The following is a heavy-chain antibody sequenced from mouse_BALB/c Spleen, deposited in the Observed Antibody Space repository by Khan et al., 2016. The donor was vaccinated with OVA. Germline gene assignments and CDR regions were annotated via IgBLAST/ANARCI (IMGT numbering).Heavy chain of an antibody. J-gene: IGHJ4*01. D-gene: IGHD2-4*01. V-gene: IGHV2-6-7*01. CDR2: IWGDGST. CDR1: GFSLTGYG. CDR3: AREIYYDDAYYYAMDY. Sequence: VQLQQSGPGLVAPSQSLSITCTVSGFSLTGYGVNWVRQPPGKGLEWLGMIWGDGSTDYNSALKSRLSISKDNSKSQVFLKMNSLQTDDTARYYCAREIYYDDAYYYAMDYWGQGTSVTVSS.